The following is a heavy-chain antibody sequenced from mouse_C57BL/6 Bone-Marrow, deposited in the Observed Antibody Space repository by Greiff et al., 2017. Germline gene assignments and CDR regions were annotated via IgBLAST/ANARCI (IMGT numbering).Heavy chain of an antibody. CDR3: VRRLNTDAMDY. V-gene: IGHV10-1*01. Sequence: EVQLVESGGGLVQPKGSLKLSCAASGFSFNTYAMNWVRQAPGKGLEWVARIRSKSNNYATYYADSVKDRFTISRDDSESMLYLQMNNLKTEDTAMYYCVRRLNTDAMDYWGQGTSVTVSS. J-gene: IGHJ4*01. CDR2: IRSKSNNYAT. CDR1: GFSFNTYA.